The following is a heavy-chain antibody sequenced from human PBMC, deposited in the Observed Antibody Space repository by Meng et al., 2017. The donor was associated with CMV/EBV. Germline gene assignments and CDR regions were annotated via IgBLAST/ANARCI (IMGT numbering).Heavy chain of an antibody. V-gene: IGHV3-48*03. J-gene: IGHJ4*02. CDR3: ASGSGYFDY. CDR2: ISSSGSTI. CDR1: GFTFTSSA. Sequence: SCKASGFTFTSSAVQWVRQAPGKGLEWVSYISSSGSTIYYADSVKGRFTISRDNAKNSLYLQMNSLRAEDTAVYYCASGSGYFDYWGQGTLVTVSS. D-gene: IGHD1-14*01.